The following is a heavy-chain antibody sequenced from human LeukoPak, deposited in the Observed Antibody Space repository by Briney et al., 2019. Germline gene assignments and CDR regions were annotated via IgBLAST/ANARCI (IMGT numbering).Heavy chain of an antibody. CDR3: ARGTYYDSSGYAY. D-gene: IGHD3-22*01. Sequence: ASVKVSCKASGYTFTGYYMHWVRQAPGQGLEWMGWINPNSGGTNYAQKFQGRVTMTGDTSISTAYMELSRLRSDDTAVYYCARGTYYDSSGYAYWGQGTLVTVSS. J-gene: IGHJ4*02. CDR2: INPNSGGT. V-gene: IGHV1-2*02. CDR1: GYTFTGYY.